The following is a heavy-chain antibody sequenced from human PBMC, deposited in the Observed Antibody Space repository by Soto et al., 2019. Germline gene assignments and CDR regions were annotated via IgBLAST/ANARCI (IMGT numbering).Heavy chain of an antibody. J-gene: IGHJ5*02. V-gene: IGHV4-31*03. Sequence: SETLSLTCIVSGAALNSGNYYWSWIRQVPGKGLEWIGHIYVTGAFDYNPSLRDRITISQDTSERQFSLNLRLVTAADTAVYYCARLRIATNNYKWFDPWGQGTLVTVSS. D-gene: IGHD2-21*01. CDR3: ARLRIATNNYKWFDP. CDR1: GAALNSGNYY. CDR2: IYVTGAF.